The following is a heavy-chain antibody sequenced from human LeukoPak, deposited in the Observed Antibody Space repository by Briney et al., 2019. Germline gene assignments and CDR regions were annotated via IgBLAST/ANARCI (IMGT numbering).Heavy chain of an antibody. J-gene: IGHJ4*02. V-gene: IGHV3-30-3*01. Sequence: PGGSLRLSCAASGFTFSSYAMHWVRQAPGKGLEWVAVISYDGSNKYYADSVKGRFTISRDNSKNTLYLQMNSLRAEDTAVYYGARVSLWLKFANWGKGPLVPVS. CDR1: GFTFSSYA. D-gene: IGHD5-24*01. CDR2: ISYDGSNK. CDR3: ARVSLWLKFAN.